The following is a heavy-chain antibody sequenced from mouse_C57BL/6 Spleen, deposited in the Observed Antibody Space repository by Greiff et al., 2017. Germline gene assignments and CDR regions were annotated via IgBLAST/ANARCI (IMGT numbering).Heavy chain of an antibody. CDR1: GYAFSSSW. D-gene: IGHD1-1*01. CDR2: IYPGDGDT. V-gene: IGHV1-82*01. Sequence: VQLQQSGPELVKPGASVKISCKASGYAFSSSWMNWVKQRPGKGLEWIGRIYPGDGDTNYNGKFKGKATLTADKSSSTAYMQLSSLTSEDSAVYCRARTTVVAPYFDDWGKGTTLTVSS. J-gene: IGHJ2*01. CDR3: ARTTVVAPYFDD.